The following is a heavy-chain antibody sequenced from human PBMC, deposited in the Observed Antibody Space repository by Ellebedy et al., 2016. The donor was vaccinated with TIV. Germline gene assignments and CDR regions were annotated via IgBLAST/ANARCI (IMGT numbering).Heavy chain of an antibody. J-gene: IGHJ4*02. V-gene: IGHV4-34*01. CDR2: INHSGST. D-gene: IGHD4-17*01. CDR1: GGSFSGYY. CDR3: ARVPDYGDYVDY. Sequence: SETLSLXCAVYGGSFSGYYWSWIRQPPGKGLEWIGEINHSGSTNYNPSLKSRVTISVDTSKNQFSLKLSSVTAADTAVYYCARVPDYGDYVDYWGQGTLVTVSS.